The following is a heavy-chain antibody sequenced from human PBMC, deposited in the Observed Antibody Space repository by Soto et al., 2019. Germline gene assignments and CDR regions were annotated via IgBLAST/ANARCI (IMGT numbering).Heavy chain of an antibody. CDR1: GYTFTSYA. CDR2: INAGNGNT. CDR3: ARDHDEDFGYDLDYFDY. Sequence: ASVKVSCTASGYTFTSYAMHWVRQAPGQRLEWMGWINAGNGNTKYSQKFQGRVTITRDTSASTAYMELSSLRSEDTAFYFCARDHDEDFGYDLDYFDYWGQGTLVTVSS. V-gene: IGHV1-3*01. J-gene: IGHJ4*02. D-gene: IGHD5-12*01.